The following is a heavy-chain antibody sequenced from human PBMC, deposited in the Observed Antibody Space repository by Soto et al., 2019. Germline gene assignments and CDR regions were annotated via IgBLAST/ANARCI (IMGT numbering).Heavy chain of an antibody. J-gene: IGHJ4*02. D-gene: IGHD6-19*01. CDR2: IYYSGST. Sequence: SETLSLTCTVSGGSISSYSWSWIRQPPGKGLEWIGYIYYSGSTNYNPSLKSRVTISVDTSKNQFSLKLSSVTAADTAVYYCARTIAVAGTRFYYFDYWGQGTLVTVS. CDR1: GGSISSYS. CDR3: ARTIAVAGTRFYYFDY. V-gene: IGHV4-59*01.